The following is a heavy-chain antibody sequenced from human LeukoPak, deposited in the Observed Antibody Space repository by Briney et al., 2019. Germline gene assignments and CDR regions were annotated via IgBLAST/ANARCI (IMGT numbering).Heavy chain of an antibody. D-gene: IGHD6-19*01. CDR3: AREVSGWPSDAFDI. CDR1: GGSFSGSY. V-gene: IGHV4-34*01. CDR2: INHSGST. Sequence: SETLSLTCAVYGGSFSGSYWSWIRQPPGKGLEWIGEINHSGSTNYNPSLKSRVTISVDTSKNQFSLKLSSVTAADTAVYYCAREVSGWPSDAFDIWGQGTMVTVSS. J-gene: IGHJ3*02.